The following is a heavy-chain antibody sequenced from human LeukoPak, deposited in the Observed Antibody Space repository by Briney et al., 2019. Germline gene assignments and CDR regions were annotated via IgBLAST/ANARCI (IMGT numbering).Heavy chain of an antibody. CDR1: GGSFSGYY. CDR3: ASGGGPWFDP. J-gene: IGHJ5*02. Sequence: PSETLSLTCAVYGGSFSGYYWSWIRQPPGKGLEWIGEINHSGSTNYNPSLKSRVTLSVDTSKNQFSLKLSSVTAADTAVYYCASGGGPWFDPWGQGTLVTVSS. V-gene: IGHV4-34*01. CDR2: INHSGST.